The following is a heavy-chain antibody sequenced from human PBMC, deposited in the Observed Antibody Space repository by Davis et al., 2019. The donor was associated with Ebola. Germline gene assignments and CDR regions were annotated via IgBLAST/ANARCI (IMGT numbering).Heavy chain of an antibody. V-gene: IGHV3-74*01. CDR2: INSDGTFT. CDR1: GFTFSSYA. Sequence: PGGSLRLSCAASGFTFSSYAMSWVRQAPGEGLMCVSRINSDGTFTTYADSVKGRFTISRDNAKNTLYLQMNSLRAEDTAVYYCATSRSFDHWGQGTLVTVSS. CDR3: ATSRSFDH. J-gene: IGHJ4*02.